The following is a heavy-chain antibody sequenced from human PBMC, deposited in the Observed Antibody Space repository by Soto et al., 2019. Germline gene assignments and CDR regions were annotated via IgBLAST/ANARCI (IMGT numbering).Heavy chain of an antibody. CDR3: ARMAAVYCSSTSCYNGLYYYYFYGMDV. V-gene: IGHV2-26*01. Sequence: SGPTLVNPTETLTLTCTVSGFSLSNARMGVSWIRQPPGKALEWLAHIFSNDEKSYSTSLKSRLTISKDTSKSQVVLTMTNMDPVDTPTYYCARMAAVYCSSTSCYNGLYYYYFYGMDVCGHGTTFPVS. CDR2: IFSNDEK. J-gene: IGHJ6*02. CDR1: GFSLSNARMG. D-gene: IGHD2-2*02.